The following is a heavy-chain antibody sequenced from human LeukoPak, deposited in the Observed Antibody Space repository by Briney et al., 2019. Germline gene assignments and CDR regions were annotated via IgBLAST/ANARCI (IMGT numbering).Heavy chain of an antibody. J-gene: IGHJ4*02. Sequence: GESLKISCKGSGYSFATYWIGWVRQMPGKGLEWMGIIYPGDSDTRYSLSFQGQVTISADKSISTAYLQWSSLKASDTAMYYCARLWFGELYYFDYWGQGTLVTVSS. CDR1: GYSFATYW. V-gene: IGHV5-51*01. D-gene: IGHD3-10*01. CDR2: IYPGDSDT. CDR3: ARLWFGELYYFDY.